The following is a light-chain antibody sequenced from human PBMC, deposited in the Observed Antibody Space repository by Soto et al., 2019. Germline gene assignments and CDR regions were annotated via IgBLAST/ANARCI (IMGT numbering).Light chain of an antibody. CDR1: SSDVGTYNL. Sequence: QSVLTQPASVSGSPGQSITISCTGTSSDVGTYNLVSWYQQHPGKAPKLMIYEGSKRPSGVSDRFSGSKSGNTASLTISGLQAEDEADYYCCSSAGSVVFGGGTKVTVL. J-gene: IGLJ2*01. V-gene: IGLV2-23*01. CDR3: CSSAGSVV. CDR2: EGS.